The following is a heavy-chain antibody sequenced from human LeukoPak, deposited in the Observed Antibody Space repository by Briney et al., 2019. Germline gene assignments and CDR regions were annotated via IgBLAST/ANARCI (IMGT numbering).Heavy chain of an antibody. CDR2: ISTDGSST. J-gene: IGHJ4*02. CDR3: AGGRSGNYGLFDY. Sequence: PGGSLRLSCAASGFTFSGYWMHWVRQAPGKGLVWVSRISTDGSSTNYADSVKGRFTISRANAKNTLYLQMNSLRADDTAVYYCAGGRSGNYGLFDYWGQGTLVTASS. V-gene: IGHV3-74*01. CDR1: GFTFSGYW. D-gene: IGHD1-26*01.